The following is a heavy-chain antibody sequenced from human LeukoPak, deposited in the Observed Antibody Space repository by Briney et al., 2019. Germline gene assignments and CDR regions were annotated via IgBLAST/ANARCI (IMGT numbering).Heavy chain of an antibody. CDR3: AREWEGPNSGCDPTKYNWFDP. V-gene: IGHV1-2*02. D-gene: IGHD5-12*01. CDR1: GYTFTGYY. J-gene: IGHJ5*02. Sequence: GASVKVSCKASGYTFTGYYMHWVRQAPGQGLEWMGWINPNSGGTNYAQKFQGRVTMTRDTSISTAYMELSRLRFDDTAVYYCAREWEGPNSGCDPTKYNWFDPWGQGTLVTVSS. CDR2: INPNSGGT.